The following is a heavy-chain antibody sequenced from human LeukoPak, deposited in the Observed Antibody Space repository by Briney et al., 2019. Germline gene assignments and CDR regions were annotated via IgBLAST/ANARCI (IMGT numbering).Heavy chain of an antibody. Sequence: GGSLRLSCAASGFTFSSYWMNWVRQAPGKGLEWVSAITDAVGSTHYADSVKGRFTISGDNSKNTVYLQMNSLRPEDMAVYYCAKEIFSGLLYIDYWGQGTLVTVSS. CDR2: ITDAVGST. CDR1: GFTFSSYW. CDR3: AKEIFSGLLYIDY. D-gene: IGHD5-12*01. J-gene: IGHJ4*02. V-gene: IGHV3-23*01.